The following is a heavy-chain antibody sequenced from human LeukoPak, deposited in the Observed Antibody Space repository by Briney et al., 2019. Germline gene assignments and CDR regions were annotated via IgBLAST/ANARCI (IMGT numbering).Heavy chain of an antibody. CDR3: AREGSEGDYVWGSYPSDAFDI. CDR1: GGTFSSYA. D-gene: IGHD3-16*02. CDR2: IIPIFGTA. J-gene: IGHJ3*02. Sequence: ASVKVSCKASGGTFSSYAISWVRQAPGQGLEWMGGIIPIFGTANYAQKFQGRVTITADESTSTAYMELSSLRSEDTAVYYCAREGSEGDYVWGSYPSDAFDIWGQGTMVTVSS. V-gene: IGHV1-69*13.